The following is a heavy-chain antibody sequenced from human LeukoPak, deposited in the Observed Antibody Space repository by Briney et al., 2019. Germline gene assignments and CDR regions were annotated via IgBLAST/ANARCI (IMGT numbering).Heavy chain of an antibody. V-gene: IGHV3-53*05. CDR1: GFTVSSNY. D-gene: IGHD6-13*01. CDR2: IYSGGST. CDR3: AKVGHSSSWNYYYYGVDV. J-gene: IGHJ6*02. Sequence: GGSLRLSCAASGFTVSSNYMSWVRQAPGKGLEWVSVIYSGGSTYYADSVKGRFTISRDNSKNTLYLQMNSLRAEDTAVYYCAKVGHSSSWNYYYYGVDVWGQGTTVTVSS.